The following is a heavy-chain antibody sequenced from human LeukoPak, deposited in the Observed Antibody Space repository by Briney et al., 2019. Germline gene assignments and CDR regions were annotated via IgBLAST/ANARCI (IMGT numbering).Heavy chain of an antibody. CDR2: IKQDGSEK. Sequence: PGGSLRLSCAASGFTFSSYWMSWVRQAPGKGLEWVANIKQDGSEKYYVDSVKGRFTISRDNAKNSLYLQMNSLRAEDTAVYYCARDGAIAAAGTGFDYWGQGTLVTVSS. V-gene: IGHV3-7*01. CDR3: ARDGAIAAAGTGFDY. J-gene: IGHJ4*02. CDR1: GFTFSSYW. D-gene: IGHD6-13*01.